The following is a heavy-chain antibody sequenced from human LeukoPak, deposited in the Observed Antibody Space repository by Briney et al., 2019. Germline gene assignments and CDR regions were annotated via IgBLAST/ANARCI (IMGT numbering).Heavy chain of an antibody. D-gene: IGHD3-22*01. V-gene: IGHV1-58*02. CDR2: IVVGSGNT. Sequence: SVKVSCKASGGTFSSYAISWVRQAPGQGLEWIGWIVVGSGNTNYAQKFQERVTITRDMSTSLVYMELSSLRSEDTAVYYCAAEGGYYYDSGVVFDVGGQGKMVTVSS. CDR3: AAEGGYYYDSGVVFDV. J-gene: IGHJ3*01. CDR1: GGTFSSYA.